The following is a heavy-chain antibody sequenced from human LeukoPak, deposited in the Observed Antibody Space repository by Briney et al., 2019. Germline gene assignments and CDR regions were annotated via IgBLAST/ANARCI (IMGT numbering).Heavy chain of an antibody. CDR2: IIPIFGTA. J-gene: IGHJ4*02. Sequence: SVKVSCKASGGTFSSYAISWVRQAPGQGLEWMGGIIPIFGTADYAQKFQGRVTITADESTSTAYMELSSLRSEDTAVYYCAREKSSGIAAAGVDYWGQGTLVTVSS. D-gene: IGHD6-13*01. V-gene: IGHV1-69*01. CDR3: AREKSSGIAAAGVDY. CDR1: GGTFSSYA.